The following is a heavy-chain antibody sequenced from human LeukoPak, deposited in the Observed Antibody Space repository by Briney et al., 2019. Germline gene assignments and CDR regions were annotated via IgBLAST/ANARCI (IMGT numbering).Heavy chain of an antibody. CDR2: IIPIFGTA. Sequence: SVKVSCKASGGTFSSYAISWVRQAPGQGLEWMGRIIPIFGTANYAQKFQGRVTITTDESTSTAYMELNSLRSEDTAVYYCASQSEGAVAGYYFDYWGQGTLVTVSS. J-gene: IGHJ4*02. CDR3: ASQSEGAVAGYYFDY. D-gene: IGHD6-19*01. CDR1: GGTFSSYA. V-gene: IGHV1-69*05.